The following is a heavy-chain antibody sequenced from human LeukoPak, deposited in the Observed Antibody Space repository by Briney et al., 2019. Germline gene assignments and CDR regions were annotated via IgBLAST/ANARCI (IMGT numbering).Heavy chain of an antibody. V-gene: IGHV1-69*05. Sequence: ASVKVSCEASGGTFSSYAISWVRQAPGQGLEWMGGIIPIFGTANYAQKFQGRVTITTDESTSTAYMELSSLRSEDTAVYYCAQSGHYYYYYMDVWGKGTTVTVFS. CDR1: GGTFSSYA. D-gene: IGHD3-3*01. CDR3: AQSGHYYYYYMDV. CDR2: IIPIFGTA. J-gene: IGHJ6*03.